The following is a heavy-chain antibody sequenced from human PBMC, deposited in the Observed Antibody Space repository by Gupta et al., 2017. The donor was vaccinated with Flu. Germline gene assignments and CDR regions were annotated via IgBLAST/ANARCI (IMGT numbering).Heavy chain of an antibody. V-gene: IGHV4-31*03. Sequence: QVQLQESGPGLVKPSQTLSLTCTVSGGSISSGGYYWSWIRQHPGKGLEWIGYIYYSGSTYYNPSLKSRVTISVDTSKNQFSLKLSSVTAADTAVYYCARITFEAQRVINEAFDIWGQGTMVTVSS. CDR1: GGSISSGGYY. CDR3: ARITFEAQRVINEAFDI. D-gene: IGHD2-8*01. J-gene: IGHJ3*02. CDR2: IYYSGST.